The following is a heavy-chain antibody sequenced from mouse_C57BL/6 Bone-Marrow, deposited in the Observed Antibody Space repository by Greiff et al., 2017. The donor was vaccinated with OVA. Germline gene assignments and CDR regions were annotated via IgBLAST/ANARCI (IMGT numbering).Heavy chain of an antibody. CDR1: GFTFSSYA. CDR3: ARVGYYGSSFAY. CDR2: ISDGGSYT. Sequence: DVHLVESGGGLVKPGGSLKLSCAASGFTFSSYAMSWVRQTPEKRLEWVATISDGGSYTYYPDNVKGRFTISRDNAKNNLYLQMSHLKSEDTAMYYCARVGYYGSSFAYWGQGTLVTVSA. J-gene: IGHJ3*01. D-gene: IGHD1-1*01. V-gene: IGHV5-4*01.